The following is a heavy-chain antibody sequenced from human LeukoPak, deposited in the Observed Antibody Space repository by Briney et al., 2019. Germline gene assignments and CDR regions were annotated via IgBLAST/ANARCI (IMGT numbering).Heavy chain of an antibody. D-gene: IGHD4-17*01. V-gene: IGHV5-51*01. CDR2: IHSTDSHA. CDR3: AGARHGDFRWDY. CDR1: GFTLTNYW. J-gene: IGHJ4*02. Sequence: GESLKISCQDSGFTLTNYWIGWVRQMPGKGLEWMGIIHSTDSHAKYSPSFQGQVTISVDKSISTAYLQWRGLKASDTAMNYCAGARHGDFRWDYWGQGTLVTVSS.